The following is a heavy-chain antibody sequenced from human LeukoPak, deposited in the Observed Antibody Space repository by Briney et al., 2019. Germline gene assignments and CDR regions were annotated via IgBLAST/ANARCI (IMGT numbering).Heavy chain of an antibody. D-gene: IGHD6-19*01. CDR1: GFTFSDYY. V-gene: IGHV3-11*04. J-gene: IGHJ4*02. CDR3: ARDPVGAGTFWSYFDY. Sequence: NAGGSLRLSCAASGFTFSDYYMSWIRQAPGKGLEWVSYISSSGSTIYYADSVKGRFTISRDNAKNSLYLQMNSLRAEDTAVYYCARDPVGAGTFWSYFDYWGQGTLVTVSS. CDR2: ISSSGSTI.